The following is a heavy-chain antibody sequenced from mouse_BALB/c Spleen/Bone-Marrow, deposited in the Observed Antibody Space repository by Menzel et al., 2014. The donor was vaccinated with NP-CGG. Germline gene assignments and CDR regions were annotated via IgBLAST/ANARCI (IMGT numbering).Heavy chain of an antibody. J-gene: IGHJ2*01. Sequence: EVMLVESGGGLVQPEGSLRLSCATSGFTFTDYYMNWVRPPPGKALEWLVFIRNKAYGYTTEYSASVRGRFTISRDNSQNILYLQMNTLRAEDSATYYCARDMGGLLLDSWGQGTTLSVSS. CDR1: GFTFTDYY. CDR2: IRNKAYGYTT. D-gene: IGHD1-1*01. CDR3: ARDMGGLLLDS. V-gene: IGHV7-3*02.